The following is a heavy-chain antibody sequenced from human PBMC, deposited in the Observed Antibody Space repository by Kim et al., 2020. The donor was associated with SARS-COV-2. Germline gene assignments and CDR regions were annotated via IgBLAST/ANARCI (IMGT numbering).Heavy chain of an antibody. D-gene: IGHD3-10*01. V-gene: IGHV3-21*01. CDR1: EFTFSRYS. CDR3: ARDLSLGRPGGFDY. CDR2: ISRNSDYI. Sequence: GGSLRLSCAASEFTFSRYSMNWVRQAPGKGLEWVSTISRNSDYIYYADSVEGRCTISRDNAKNSLYLQMNSLRADDTAMYYCARDLSLGRPGGFDYWGQGTLVSVSS. J-gene: IGHJ4*02.